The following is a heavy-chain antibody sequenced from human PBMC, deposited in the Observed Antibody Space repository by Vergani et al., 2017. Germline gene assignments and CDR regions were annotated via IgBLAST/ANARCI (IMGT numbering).Heavy chain of an antibody. D-gene: IGHD5-18*01. CDR2: IITIFGTA. J-gene: IGHJ4*02. CDR1: GGTFSSYA. CDR3: ARDGGYSYGPYGY. Sequence: QVQLVQSGAEVKKPGSSVKVSCKASGGTFSSYAISWVRQAPGQGLEWMGRIITIFGTANYAQKFQGRVTITADESTSTAYMELSSLRSEDTAVDYGARDGGYSYGPYGYWGQGTLVTVSS. V-gene: IGHV1-69*18.